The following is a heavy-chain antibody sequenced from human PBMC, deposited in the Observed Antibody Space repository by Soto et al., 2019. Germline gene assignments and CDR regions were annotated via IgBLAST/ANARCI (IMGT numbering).Heavy chain of an antibody. CDR1: GVSISNVGCC. Sequence: SEILSLTCAVSGVSISNVGCCWNLIRQPPGKGLEWIGYIYHSGGTLYNPSLKNRVSISVDKSKNQFSLKLTSVTAADTAVYYCARDQLEGNWFDPWGQGVLVTVSS. CDR2: IYHSGGT. D-gene: IGHD1-1*01. V-gene: IGHV4-30-2*01. CDR3: ARDQLEGNWFDP. J-gene: IGHJ5*02.